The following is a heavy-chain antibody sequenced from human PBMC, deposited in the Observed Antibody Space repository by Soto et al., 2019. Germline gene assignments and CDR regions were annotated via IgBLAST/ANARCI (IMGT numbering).Heavy chain of an antibody. CDR1: GFTFSSYW. CDR2: INSDGSST. J-gene: IGHJ6*02. D-gene: IGHD5-12*01. V-gene: IGHV3-74*01. Sequence: EVQLVESGGGLVQPGGSLRLSCAASGFTFSSYWMHWIRQAPGKGLVWVSRINSDGSSTSYADSVKGRFTISRDNAKNTLYLQMNSLRAEDTAVYYCAREGVNIVATGMDVWGQGTTVTVSS. CDR3: AREGVNIVATGMDV.